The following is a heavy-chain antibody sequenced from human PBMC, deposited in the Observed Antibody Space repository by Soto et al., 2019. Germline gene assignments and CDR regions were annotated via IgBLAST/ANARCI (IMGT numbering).Heavy chain of an antibody. V-gene: IGHV3-33*06. Sequence: GGSLRLSCAASGFTFSSYGMHWVRQAPGKGLEWVAVIWYDGSNKYYADSVKGRFTISRDNSKNTLYLQMNSLRAEDTAVYYCAKLAARGDYYYYYGMDVWGQGTTVTVSS. J-gene: IGHJ6*02. CDR1: GFTFSSYG. CDR3: AKLAARGDYYYYYGMDV. D-gene: IGHD6-6*01. CDR2: IWYDGSNK.